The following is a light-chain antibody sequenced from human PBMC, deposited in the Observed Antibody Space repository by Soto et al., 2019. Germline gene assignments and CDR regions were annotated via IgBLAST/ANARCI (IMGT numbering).Light chain of an antibody. CDR3: SSYTTSSTLDVV. Sequence: QSVLTQPASVSGSPGQSITISCTGTSSDVGRYNSVSWYQQHPGKAPKLMIYEVSNRPSGVSNRFSGSKSGNTASLTISGLQAEDEADYYCSSYTTSSTLDVVFGGGTKLTVL. J-gene: IGLJ2*01. CDR1: SSDVGRYNS. V-gene: IGLV2-14*01. CDR2: EVS.